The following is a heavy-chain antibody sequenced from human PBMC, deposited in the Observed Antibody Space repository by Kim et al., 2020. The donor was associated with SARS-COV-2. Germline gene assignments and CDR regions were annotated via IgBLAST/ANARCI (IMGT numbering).Heavy chain of an antibody. V-gene: IGHV3-23*01. CDR3: AKGSWAASSAACDI. Sequence: GGSLRLSCAASGFTFGTYAMSWVRQAPGKGLEWVSGLSGSGGRTYYADSVKGRFSISRDNSKNTLYLQMNSLRGEDTAVYYCAKGSWAASSAACDILG. J-gene: IGHJ3*02. D-gene: IGHD6-25*01. CDR1: GFTFGTYA. CDR2: LSGSGGRT.